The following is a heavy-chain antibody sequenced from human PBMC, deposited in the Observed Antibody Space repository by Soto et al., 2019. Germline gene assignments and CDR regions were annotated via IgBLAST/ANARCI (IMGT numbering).Heavy chain of an antibody. J-gene: IGHJ5*02. Sequence: GASVKVSCKASGYTFASYYMHWVRQAPGQGLEWMGIINPSGGSTSYARKFQGRVTMTRDTSTSTVYMELSSLRSEDTAVYYCARINGIAAAGTWGQGTLVTVSS. D-gene: IGHD6-13*01. CDR2: INPSGGST. CDR1: GYTFASYY. CDR3: ARINGIAAAGT. V-gene: IGHV1-46*01.